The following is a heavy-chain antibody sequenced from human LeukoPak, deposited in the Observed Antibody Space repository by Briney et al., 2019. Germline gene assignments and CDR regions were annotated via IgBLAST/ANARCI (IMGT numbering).Heavy chain of an antibody. D-gene: IGHD6-6*01. V-gene: IGHV4-39*07. CDR3: ARGFRHPARPPSFFDY. CDR1: GGSISSSSYY. Sequence: SETLSLTCTVSGGSISSSSYYWGWIRQPPGKGLEWIGSIYYSGSTYYNPSLKSRVTISVDTSKNQFSLKLSSVTAADTAVYYCARGFRHPARPPSFFDYWGQGTLVTVSS. CDR2: IYYSGST. J-gene: IGHJ4*02.